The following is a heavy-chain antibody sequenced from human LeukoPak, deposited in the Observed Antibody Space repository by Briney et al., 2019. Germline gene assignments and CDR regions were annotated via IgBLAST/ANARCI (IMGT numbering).Heavy chain of an antibody. Sequence: GGPLRLSCAASGFTVSSNYVSWVRQAPGKGLEWVSVIYSDGSTYYADSVKGRFTISRDNSKNTLSLQVSSLRTEDTAVYYCAKDRYSYAFEYSDSWGQGTLVTVSS. J-gene: IGHJ4*02. CDR3: AKDRYSYAFEYSDS. CDR2: IYSDGST. D-gene: IGHD5-18*01. CDR1: GFTVSSNY. V-gene: IGHV3-53*05.